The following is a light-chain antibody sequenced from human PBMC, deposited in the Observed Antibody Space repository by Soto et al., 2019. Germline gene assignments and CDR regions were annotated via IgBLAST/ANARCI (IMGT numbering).Light chain of an antibody. CDR3: QQSYTTPRT. J-gene: IGKJ1*01. CDR1: QTISSW. V-gene: IGKV1-5*03. Sequence: DIQMTQSPSTLSGSVGDRFTIACLASQTISSWLAWYQQKPGKAPKLLIYKASTLKSGVPSRFSGSGSGTDSTLTISSLQPEDFAIYYCQQSYTTPRTFGQGTKVDIK. CDR2: KAS.